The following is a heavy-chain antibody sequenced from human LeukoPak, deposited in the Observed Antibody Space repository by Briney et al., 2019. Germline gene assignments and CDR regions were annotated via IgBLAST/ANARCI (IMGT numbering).Heavy chain of an antibody. CDR1: GFTFSSYG. CDR2: IWYDGSNK. V-gene: IGHV3-33*01. J-gene: IGHJ6*02. CDR3: AREGSTSYYYGMDV. Sequence: QTGGSLRLSCAASGFTFSSYGMHWVRQAPGKGLEWVAVIWYDGSNKYYADSVKGRFTISRDNSKNTLYLQMNSLRAEDTAVYYCAREGSTSYYYGMDVWGQGTTVTVSS. D-gene: IGHD2-2*01.